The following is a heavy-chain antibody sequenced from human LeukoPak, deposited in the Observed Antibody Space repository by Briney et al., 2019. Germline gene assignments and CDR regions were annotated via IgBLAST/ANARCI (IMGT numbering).Heavy chain of an antibody. CDR2: IKGDGSER. D-gene: IGHD4-23*01. V-gene: IGHV3-7*03. CDR1: GLTLSDHW. CDR3: AKDTGGNGAYFYAMDV. Sequence: GGSLRLSCAASGLTLSDHWMSWVRQAPGKGLEGVANIKGDGSERYYVDSVKGRFTISRDNARNSLYLQMDSLRPEDTALYYCAKDTGGNGAYFYAMDVWGQGTSVTVSS. J-gene: IGHJ6*02.